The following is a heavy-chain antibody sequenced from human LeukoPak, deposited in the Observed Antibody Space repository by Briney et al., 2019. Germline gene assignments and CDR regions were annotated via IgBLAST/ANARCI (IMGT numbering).Heavy chain of an antibody. CDR2: IYTSGST. V-gene: IGHV4-4*07. CDR1: GASISSYY. J-gene: IGHJ5*02. D-gene: IGHD6-13*01. CDR3: ARKEGGQLVNTRRWFDP. Sequence: PSETLSLTCTVSGASISSYYCNWIRQPPGKGLEWIGRIYTSGSTNYNPSLKSRVTISVDTSKKQFSLKVRSVTAADTAVYYCARKEGGQLVNTRRWFDPWGQGTLVTVPS.